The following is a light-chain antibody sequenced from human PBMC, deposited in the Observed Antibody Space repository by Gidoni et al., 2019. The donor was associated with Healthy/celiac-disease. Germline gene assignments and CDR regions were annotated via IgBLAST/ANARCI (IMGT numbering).Light chain of an antibody. Sequence: AIQLTQSPSSLYASGGDRVTITCRASQGINSALAWYQQKTGKAPDLLTYHASTLESGVPSRFSGSGAGTDFTLTISSLQPEDFATYYCCHSNSYPQTFGQGTKVEIK. CDR2: HAS. CDR1: QGINSA. V-gene: IGKV1-13*02. J-gene: IGKJ1*01. CDR3: CHSNSYPQT.